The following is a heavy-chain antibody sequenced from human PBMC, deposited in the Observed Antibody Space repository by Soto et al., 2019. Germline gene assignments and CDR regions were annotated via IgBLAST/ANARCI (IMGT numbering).Heavy chain of an antibody. CDR1: GGSISSGGYY. D-gene: IGHD3-3*01. V-gene: IGHV4-31*03. CDR3: ARGHHGVVIVEGYYYYYMDV. J-gene: IGHJ6*03. CDR2: IYYSGST. Sequence: SETLSLTCTVSGGSISSGGYYWSWIRQHPGKGLEWIGYIYYSGSTYYNPSLKSRVTISVDTSKNQFSLKLSSVTAADTAVYYCARGHHGVVIVEGYYYYYMDVWGKGTTVTVS.